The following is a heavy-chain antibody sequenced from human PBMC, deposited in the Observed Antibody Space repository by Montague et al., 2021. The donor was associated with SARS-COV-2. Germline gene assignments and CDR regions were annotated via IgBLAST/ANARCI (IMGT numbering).Heavy chain of an antibody. CDR1: GGSISSNNYY. Sequence: SETLSLTCTVSGGSISSNNYYWDWIRQPPGKGLEWIGSIYDSGSTYYXPSLKSRVTISVDTSKNHFSLKLNSVTAADTAVYYCARRGRKLLPVATTIGGLDIWGQGTMVTVSS. D-gene: IGHD5-12*01. CDR3: ARRGRKLLPVATTIGGLDI. CDR2: IYDSGST. V-gene: IGHV4-39*02. J-gene: IGHJ3*02.